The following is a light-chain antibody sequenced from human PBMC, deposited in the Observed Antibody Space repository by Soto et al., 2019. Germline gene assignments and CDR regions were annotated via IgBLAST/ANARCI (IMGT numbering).Light chain of an antibody. J-gene: IGKJ1*01. CDR3: LQDYNYPPT. Sequence: IQMTQSPSILSSSVGDRVTITFRASQGIRNDLGWYQQKPGKAPKLLIYAASSLQSGVPSRFSGSGSGTDFTLTISSLQPEDFATYYCLQDYNYPPTFGQGTKVDIK. CDR1: QGIRND. CDR2: AAS. V-gene: IGKV1-6*01.